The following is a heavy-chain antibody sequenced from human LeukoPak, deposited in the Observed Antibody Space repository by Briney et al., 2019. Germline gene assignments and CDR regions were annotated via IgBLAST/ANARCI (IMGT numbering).Heavy chain of an antibody. Sequence: ASVKVSCKASGYTFTSYGISWVRQAPGQGLEWMGWISAYNGNTNYAQKLQGRVTMTTDTSTSTAYMELRSLRSDDTAVYYCARDLIWIPYCSGGSCYRPGEIDYWGQGTLVTVSS. D-gene: IGHD2-15*01. CDR3: ARDLIWIPYCSGGSCYRPGEIDY. CDR2: ISAYNGNT. V-gene: IGHV1-18*01. CDR1: GYTFTSYG. J-gene: IGHJ4*02.